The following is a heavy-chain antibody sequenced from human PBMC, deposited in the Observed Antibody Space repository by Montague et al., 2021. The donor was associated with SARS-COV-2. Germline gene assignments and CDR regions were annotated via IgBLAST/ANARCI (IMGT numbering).Heavy chain of an antibody. V-gene: IGHV4-34*01. CDR1: GGSFSGYY. CDR3: ARGGRGSRYHLLSGTWFDP. CDR2: INHGGTT. D-gene: IGHD2-2*01. J-gene: IGHJ5*02. Sequence: SETLSLTCAVYGGSFSGYYWSWIRQSPGKGLEWIGEINHGGTTNYNPSLKSRVIISADTSKNQFSLKTSSVTAADTAVYYCARGGRGSRYHLLSGTWFDPWGQGTLVTVSS.